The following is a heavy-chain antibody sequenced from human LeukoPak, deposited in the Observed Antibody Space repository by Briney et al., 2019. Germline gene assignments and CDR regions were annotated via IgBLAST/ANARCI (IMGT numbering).Heavy chain of an antibody. D-gene: IGHD6-19*01. V-gene: IGHV2-5*02. CDR1: GFSLSTSGVG. J-gene: IGHJ4*02. CDR3: AHSPSSGWSFDY. Sequence: SGPTLVKPTQTLTLTCTFSGFSLSTSGVGVGWIRQPPGKALEWLALIYWDDDERYSPSLKSRLTITKDTSKNQVVLTMTNMDPVDTDTYYCAHSPSSGWSFDYWGQGTLVTVSS. CDR2: IYWDDDE.